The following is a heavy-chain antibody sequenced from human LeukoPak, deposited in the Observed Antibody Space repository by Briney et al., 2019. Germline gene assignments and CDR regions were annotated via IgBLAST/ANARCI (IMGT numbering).Heavy chain of an antibody. Sequence: SVKVSYKAFGGTFSRYAISWVSQAPGQGLEWMGGINPIFGTANYAQKFQGRVTITADESTSTAYMELSSLRSEDTVVYYCARAYCSSTSCYHLDYWGQGDLVTVSS. J-gene: IGHJ4*02. D-gene: IGHD2-2*01. CDR1: GGTFSRYA. CDR2: INPIFGTA. V-gene: IGHV1-69*01. CDR3: ARAYCSSTSCYHLDY.